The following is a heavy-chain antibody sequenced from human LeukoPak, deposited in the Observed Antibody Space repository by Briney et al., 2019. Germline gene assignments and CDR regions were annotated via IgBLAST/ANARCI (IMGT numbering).Heavy chain of an antibody. V-gene: IGHV1-69*04. D-gene: IGHD3-3*01. J-gene: IGHJ3*02. Sequence: SVKVSCKASGGTFSSYAISWVRQAPGQGLKWMGRIIPILGIANYAQKFQGRVTITRNTSISTAYMELSSLRSEDTAVYYCARSYYDFWSGYRTGDGAFDIWGRGTMVTVSS. CDR2: IIPILGIA. CDR1: GGTFSSYA. CDR3: ARSYYDFWSGYRTGDGAFDI.